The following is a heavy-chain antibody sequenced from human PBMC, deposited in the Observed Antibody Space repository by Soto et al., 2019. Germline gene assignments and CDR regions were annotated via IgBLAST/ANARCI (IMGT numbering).Heavy chain of an antibody. D-gene: IGHD6-13*01. CDR3: ARVLTRSTFDP. CDR2: LHYNGNT. V-gene: IGHV4-59*01. CDR1: GVSTSSYY. Sequence: SETLSLTCTVSGVSTSSYYWIWIRQPPGKGLEWIAYLHYNGNTNYNPSLKSRLTVSLDTSKNQFSLKLSSVTAADTTVYYCARVLTRSTFDPWGQGTLVTVSS. J-gene: IGHJ5*02.